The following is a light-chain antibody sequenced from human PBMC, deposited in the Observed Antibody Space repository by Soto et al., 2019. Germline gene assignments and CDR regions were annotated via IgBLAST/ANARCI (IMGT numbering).Light chain of an antibody. J-gene: IGLJ2*01. CDR2: DNS. V-gene: IGLV1-51*01. Sequence: QSVLTQPPSVSAAPGQKVTISCSGIYSNIGNNYVSWHQQLPGTAPKLLIYDNSKRPSGIPDRFSGSKSGTSATLVITGLQTGDEADYYCGTWDTSPPGRVFGGGTKLTVL. CDR3: GTWDTSPPGRV. CDR1: YSNIGNNY.